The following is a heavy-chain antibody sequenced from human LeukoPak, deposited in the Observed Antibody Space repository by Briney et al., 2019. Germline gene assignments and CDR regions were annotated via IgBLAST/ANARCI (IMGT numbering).Heavy chain of an antibody. CDR2: IYYSGST. Sequence: SETLSLTCTVSGGSISSYYWSWIRQPPGKGLEWIGYIYYSGSTNYNPSLKSRVTISVDTSKNQFSLKLSSVTAADTAVYYCARVSPKKYDFWSGNFDYWGQGTLVTVSS. CDR1: GGSISSYY. D-gene: IGHD3-3*01. V-gene: IGHV4-59*01. J-gene: IGHJ4*02. CDR3: ARVSPKKYDFWSGNFDY.